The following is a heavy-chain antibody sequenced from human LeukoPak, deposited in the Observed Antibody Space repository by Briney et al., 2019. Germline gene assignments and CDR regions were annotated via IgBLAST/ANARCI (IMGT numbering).Heavy chain of an antibody. CDR3: AKGPGQRWFTYFDY. V-gene: IGHV3-23*01. Sequence: PGGSPRLSCAASGFTFSGYAMSWVRQAPGKGLEWVSVITDSGGSTYYADSLKGRFTISRDNSKNTLYLQMNSLRAEDTAVYYCAKGPGQRWFTYFDYCGQGTLVTVSS. D-gene: IGHD4-23*01. CDR2: ITDSGGST. CDR1: GFTFSGYA. J-gene: IGHJ4*02.